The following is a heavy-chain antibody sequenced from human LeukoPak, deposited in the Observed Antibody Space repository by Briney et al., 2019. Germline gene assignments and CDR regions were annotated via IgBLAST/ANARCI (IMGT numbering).Heavy chain of an antibody. V-gene: IGHV1-2*06. CDR1: GYTFTGYY. CDR3: AIAPSGYSNYVGDW. Sequence: ASVKVSCKASGYTFTGYYMHWVRQAPGQGLEWMGRINPNSGGTNYAQKFQGRVTMPRDTSISTAYMELSRLRSDDTAVYYCAIAPSGYSNYVGDWWGQGTLVTVSS. CDR2: INPNSGGT. D-gene: IGHD4-11*01. J-gene: IGHJ4*02.